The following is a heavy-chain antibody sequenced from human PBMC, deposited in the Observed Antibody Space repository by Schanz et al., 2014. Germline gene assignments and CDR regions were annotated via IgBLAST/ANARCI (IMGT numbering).Heavy chain of an antibody. D-gene: IGHD1-1*01. CDR3: AKKVPAYNPFDS. CDR2: ISGSGGST. V-gene: IGHV3-23*01. J-gene: IGHJ4*02. Sequence: EVQLLESGGGLVEPGGSLRLSCAASGFSFSSYAINWVRQAPGKGLEWVSAISGSGGSTYYADSVKGRFTISRDNSKNTLYLQMDSLRAEDTAVYFCAKKVPAYNPFDSWGQGTLVTVSA. CDR1: GFSFSSYA.